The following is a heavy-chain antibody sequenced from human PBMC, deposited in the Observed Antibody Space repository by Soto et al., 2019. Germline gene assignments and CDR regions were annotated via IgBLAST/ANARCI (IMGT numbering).Heavy chain of an antibody. CDR1: GFTFSDYY. J-gene: IGHJ6*02. D-gene: IGHD3-22*01. CDR2: ISSSGSTI. Sequence: KAGGSLRLSCAASGFTFSDYYMSWIRQAPGKGLEWVSYISSSGSTIYYADSVKGRFTISRDNAKNSLYLQMNSLRAEDTAVYYCARDIYDSSGYYYAGMDVWGQGTTVTVPS. CDR3: ARDIYDSSGYYYAGMDV. V-gene: IGHV3-11*01.